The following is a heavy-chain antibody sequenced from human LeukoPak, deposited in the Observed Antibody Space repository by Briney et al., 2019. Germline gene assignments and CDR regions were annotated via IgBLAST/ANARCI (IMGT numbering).Heavy chain of an antibody. D-gene: IGHD6-6*01. CDR3: AKVPSSSSGYYYGMDV. V-gene: IGHV3-30*18. CDR2: ISYDGSNK. J-gene: IGHJ6*02. CDR1: GFTFSSYG. Sequence: GGSLRLSYAASGFTFSSYGMHWVRQAPGKGLEWVAVISYDGSNKYYADSVKGRFTISRDNSKNTLYLQMNSLRAEDTAVYYCAKVPSSSSGYYYGMDVWGQGTTVTVSS.